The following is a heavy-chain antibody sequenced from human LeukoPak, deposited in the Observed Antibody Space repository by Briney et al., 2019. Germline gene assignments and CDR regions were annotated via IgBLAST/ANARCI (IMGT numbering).Heavy chain of an antibody. CDR1: GFTFDDYG. D-gene: IGHD3-10*01. Sequence: GGSLRLSCAASGFTFDDYGMSWVRQAPGKGMEWVSGINWNGGSTDYADSVKGRFTISRDNAKNSLYLQMNSLRAEDTGLYYCAAGHITVRGVLDVWGKGTTVTVSS. CDR3: AAGHITVRGVLDV. J-gene: IGHJ6*04. CDR2: INWNGGST. V-gene: IGHV3-20*04.